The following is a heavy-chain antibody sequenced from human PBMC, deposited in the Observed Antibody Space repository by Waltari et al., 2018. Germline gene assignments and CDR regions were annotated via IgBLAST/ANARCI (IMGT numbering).Heavy chain of an antibody. CDR3: ARAEAVAGTGYGMDV. CDR1: GYTFTGYY. J-gene: IGHJ6*02. CDR2: INPNSGGT. Sequence: QVQLVQSGAEVKKPGASVKVSCKASGYTFTGYYMHWVRQAPGQGLEWMGWINPNSGGTNYAQKFQGRVTMTRDTSISTAYMELSRLRSDDTAVYYCARAEAVAGTGYGMDVWGQGTTVTVSS. D-gene: IGHD6-19*01. V-gene: IGHV1-2*02.